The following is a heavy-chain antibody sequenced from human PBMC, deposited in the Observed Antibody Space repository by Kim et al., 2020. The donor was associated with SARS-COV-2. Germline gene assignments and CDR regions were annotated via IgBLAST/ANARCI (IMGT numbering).Heavy chain of an antibody. CDR1: GYTFISYA. J-gene: IGHJ4*02. Sequence: ASVKVSCKTSGYTFISYAVHWVRQAPGQRLERMGWINAGNGNTYHSQKFQGRVTITRDTSTTTAYMELSSLRSEDTAVYYCARNIVGTIEFDYWGQGTLVTVSS. CDR2: INAGNGNT. CDR3: ARNIVGTIEFDY. V-gene: IGHV1-3*01. D-gene: IGHD5-12*01.